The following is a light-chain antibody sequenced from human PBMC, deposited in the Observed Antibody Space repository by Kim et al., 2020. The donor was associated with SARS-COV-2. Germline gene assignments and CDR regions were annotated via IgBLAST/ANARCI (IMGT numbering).Light chain of an antibody. CDR3: QQRNDWPLT. Sequence: VSPGDRATLSRRASQRVSSYLAGYQQKPGQAPRLLIYDASNRATGIPARFSGSGSGTDFTLTITGLEPEDFAVYYCQQRNDWPLTFGGGTKVDIK. CDR2: DAS. V-gene: IGKV3-11*01. CDR1: QRVSSY. J-gene: IGKJ4*01.